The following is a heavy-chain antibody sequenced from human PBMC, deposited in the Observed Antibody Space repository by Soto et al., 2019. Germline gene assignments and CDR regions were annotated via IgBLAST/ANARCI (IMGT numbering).Heavy chain of an antibody. J-gene: IGHJ4*02. CDR1: GGSVSSGSYY. D-gene: IGHD5-18*01. CDR2: TYYSGST. Sequence: SETLSLTCTVSGGSVSSGSYYWSWIRQPPGKGLEWIGYTYYSGSTNYNPSLKSRVTISVDTSKNQFSLKLSSVTAADTAVYYCARVRGYSYGSPRFDYWGQGTLVTVSS. V-gene: IGHV4-61*01. CDR3: ARVRGYSYGSPRFDY.